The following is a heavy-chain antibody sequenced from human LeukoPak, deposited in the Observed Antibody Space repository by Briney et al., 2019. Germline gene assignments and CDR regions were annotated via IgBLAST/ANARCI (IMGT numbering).Heavy chain of an antibody. Sequence: SETLSLTCTVSGGSISSGPYYWNWIRQPAGKGLEWIGRISSRGSTNYNTSLKSRLTLSIDTSNNQFSLSLNSVTAADTAIYYCARDLLRGESGSWFEGFDIWGQGTKVTVSS. J-gene: IGHJ3*02. V-gene: IGHV4-61*02. D-gene: IGHD6-13*01. CDR1: GGSISSGPYY. CDR2: ISSRGST. CDR3: ARDLLRGESGSWFEGFDI.